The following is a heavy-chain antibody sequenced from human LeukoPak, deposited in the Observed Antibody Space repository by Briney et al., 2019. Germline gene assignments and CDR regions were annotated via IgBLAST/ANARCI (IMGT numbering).Heavy chain of an antibody. J-gene: IGHJ4*02. V-gene: IGHV5-10-1*01. D-gene: IGHD5-18*01. CDR3: ARHLTPLARGSMVTNFDY. CDR2: IDPSDSYT. Sequence: GESLKISFKGSGXSFTSYCISWVRQMPGKGLEWMGRIDPSDSYTNYSPSFQGHVTISADKSISTAYLQWSSLKASDTAMYYCARHLTPLARGSMVTNFDYWGQGTLVTVSS. CDR1: GXSFTSYC.